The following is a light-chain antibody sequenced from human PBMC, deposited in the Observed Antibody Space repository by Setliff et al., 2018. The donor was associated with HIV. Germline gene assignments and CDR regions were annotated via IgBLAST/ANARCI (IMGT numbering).Light chain of an antibody. CDR3: CSYAGSSTFPYV. Sequence: QSALTQAASVSGSPGQSITISCTGTSGDVGIYNLVSWYQQHPGKAPKLMIYEVRKRPSGVSIRFSGSKSGNTASLTISGLQAEDEADYYCCSYAGSSTFPYVFGTGTKV. CDR2: EVR. V-gene: IGLV2-23*02. J-gene: IGLJ1*01. CDR1: SGDVGIYNL.